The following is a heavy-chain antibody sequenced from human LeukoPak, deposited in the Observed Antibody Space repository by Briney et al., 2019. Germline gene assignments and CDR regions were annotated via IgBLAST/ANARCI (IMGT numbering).Heavy chain of an antibody. D-gene: IGHD1-14*01. CDR2: IYYSGST. CDR3: ARDITGSFGY. V-gene: IGHV4-39*07. CDR1: GDSISSSSYY. J-gene: IGHJ4*02. Sequence: SETLSLTCTVSGDSISSSSYYWGWIRQPPGKGLEWIGSIYYSGSTYYNPSLKSRVTISVDTSKNQFSLKLGSVTAADTAVYYCARDITGSFGYWGQGNLVTVSS.